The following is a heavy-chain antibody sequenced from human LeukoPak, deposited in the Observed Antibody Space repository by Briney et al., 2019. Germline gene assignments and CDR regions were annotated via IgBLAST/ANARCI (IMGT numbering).Heavy chain of an antibody. CDR2: IASNGGGQ. D-gene: IGHD6-13*01. V-gene: IGHV3-30*18. CDR3: AKRGHYSLNWYHYFDY. J-gene: IGHJ4*02. Sequence: GGSLRLSCAASGFTFTTYGLHWVRQAPGKGLEWVAAIASNGGGQYYADAVKGRFTISRDNSKNTLFLQMNRLRPDDTAVYYCAKRGHYSLNWYHYFDYWGQGTLVTVSS. CDR1: GFTFTTYG.